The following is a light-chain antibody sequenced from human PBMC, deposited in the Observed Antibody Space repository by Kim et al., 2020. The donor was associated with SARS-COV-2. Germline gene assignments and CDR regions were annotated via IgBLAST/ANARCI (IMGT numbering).Light chain of an antibody. V-gene: IGKV1-6*01. J-gene: IGKJ4*01. CDR1: QGIGND. CDR2: ATS. Sequence: AIQMTQSPSSLSASVGDGVTITCRASQGIGNDLGWYQQKPGRAPNLLIYATSTLQSGVPSRFSGSGSGTDFTLTISSLQPEDVATYYCLQDYDYPLTFGGGTKVDIK. CDR3: LQDYDYPLT.